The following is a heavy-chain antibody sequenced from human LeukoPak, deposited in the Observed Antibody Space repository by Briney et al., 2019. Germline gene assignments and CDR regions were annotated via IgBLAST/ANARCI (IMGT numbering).Heavy chain of an antibody. CDR1: GYTFTSYG. CDR3: ARAVVVPAAILLPDY. Sequence: ASVKVSCKASGYTFTSYGISWVRQAPGQGLEWMGWISAYNGNTNYAQKLQGRVTMTTDTSTSTAYMELRSLRSDDTAVYYCARAVVVPAAILLPDYWGQGTLVTVSS. J-gene: IGHJ4*02. CDR2: ISAYNGNT. D-gene: IGHD2-2*02. V-gene: IGHV1-18*01.